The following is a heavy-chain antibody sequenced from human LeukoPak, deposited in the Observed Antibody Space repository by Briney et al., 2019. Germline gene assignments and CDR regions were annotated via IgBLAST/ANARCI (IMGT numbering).Heavy chain of an antibody. Sequence: SETLSLTCTVSGGSISSSSYYWGWIRQPPGKGLEWIGSIYYSGSTYYNPSLKSRVTISVDTSKNQFSLKLSSVTAADTAVYYCARGYSGSQGWFDPWGQGTLVTVSS. D-gene: IGHD1-26*01. CDR2: IYYSGST. CDR1: GGSISSSSYY. J-gene: IGHJ5*02. V-gene: IGHV4-39*07. CDR3: ARGYSGSQGWFDP.